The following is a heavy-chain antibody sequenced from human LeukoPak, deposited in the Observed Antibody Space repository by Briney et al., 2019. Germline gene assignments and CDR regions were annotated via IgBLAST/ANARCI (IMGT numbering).Heavy chain of an antibody. Sequence: GASVKVSCTASGGTFSSYAISWVRQAPGQGLEWMGGIIPIFGTANYAQKFQGRVTITTDESTSTAYMELSSLRSEDTAVYYCARSGRSDQLLDYYYYYMDVWGRGTTVSVSS. CDR1: GGTFSSYA. CDR2: IIPIFGTA. J-gene: IGHJ6*03. V-gene: IGHV1-69*05. CDR3: ARSGRSDQLLDYYYYYMDV. D-gene: IGHD2-2*01.